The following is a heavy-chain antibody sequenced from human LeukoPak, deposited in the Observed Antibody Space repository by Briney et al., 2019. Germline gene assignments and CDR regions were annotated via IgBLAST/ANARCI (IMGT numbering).Heavy chain of an antibody. CDR1: GVTSSSYW. CDR3: ARDRGSSGWYEFDY. V-gene: IGHV3-7*01. Sequence: GGSLRLSCAASGVTSSSYWMSWVRQAPGKGPEWVANIKQDGSEKCYVDSVKGRFTISRDNAKNSLYLQMNSLRAEDTAVYYCARDRGSSGWYEFDYWGQGTLVTVSS. CDR2: IKQDGSEK. D-gene: IGHD6-19*01. J-gene: IGHJ4*02.